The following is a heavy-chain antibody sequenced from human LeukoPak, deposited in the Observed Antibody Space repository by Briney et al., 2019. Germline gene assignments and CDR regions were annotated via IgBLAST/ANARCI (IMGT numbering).Heavy chain of an antibody. CDR3: AKDEGSGWYYFDY. CDR1: GFTFSSYA. Sequence: PGGSLRLSCATSGFTFSSYAMSWVRQAPGKGLEWVSGISGSGGTTYYADPVKGRFTISRDNSKNTLFLQMNSLRAEDTALYYCAKDEGSGWYYFDYWSQGTLVTVSS. V-gene: IGHV3-23*01. CDR2: ISGSGGTT. D-gene: IGHD6-19*01. J-gene: IGHJ4*02.